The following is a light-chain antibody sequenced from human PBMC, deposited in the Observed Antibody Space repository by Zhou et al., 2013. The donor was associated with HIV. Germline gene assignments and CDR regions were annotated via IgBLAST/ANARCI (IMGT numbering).Light chain of an antibody. CDR3: QHNGNSPS. J-gene: IGKJ1*01. Sequence: IVLAQSPATLSLSPGERATLSCRVSQSVSNSVAWYQQKPGQAPRLLIYDASTKTTGIPDRFSGSGSGTDFTLTISRLELEDFAVYYCQHNGNSPSFGQGTKVE. CDR2: DAS. CDR1: QSVSNS. V-gene: IGKV3-20*01.